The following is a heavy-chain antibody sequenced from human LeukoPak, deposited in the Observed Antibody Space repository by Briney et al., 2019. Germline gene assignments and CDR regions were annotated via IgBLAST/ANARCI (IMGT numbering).Heavy chain of an antibody. CDR2: INHSGST. Sequence: PSETLSLTCAVYGGSFSGYYWSWIRQPPGKGLEWIGEINHSGSTNYNPSLKSRVTISVDTSKNQFSLKLSSVTAADTAVYYCARAGPDGSGSYYLPFDYWGQGTLVTVSS. V-gene: IGHV4-34*01. CDR3: ARAGPDGSGSYYLPFDY. CDR1: GGSFSGYY. D-gene: IGHD3-10*01. J-gene: IGHJ4*02.